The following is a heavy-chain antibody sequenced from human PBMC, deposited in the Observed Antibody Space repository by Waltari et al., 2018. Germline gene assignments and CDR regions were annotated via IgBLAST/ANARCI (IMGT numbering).Heavy chain of an antibody. CDR1: GFTFSRSP. CDR3: AKGYSYGFDYFDY. CDR2: ISGSGGST. Sequence: EVQLVESGGGLVQPGGSLRPSCAASGFTFSRSPMRWVRQAPGKGLEWVSAISGSGGSTYYADSVKGRFTISRDNSKNTLYLQMNSLRAEDTAVYYCAKGYSYGFDYFDYWGQGTLVTVSS. D-gene: IGHD5-18*01. J-gene: IGHJ4*02. V-gene: IGHV3-23*04.